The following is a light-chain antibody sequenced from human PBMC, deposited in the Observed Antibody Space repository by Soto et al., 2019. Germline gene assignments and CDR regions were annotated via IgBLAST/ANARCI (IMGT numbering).Light chain of an antibody. CDR3: QQYDISAST. V-gene: IGKV1-33*01. J-gene: IGKJ4*01. CDR1: QDISRY. Sequence: DIQMTQSPASLSASVGDRVTISCQSSQDISRYLNWYQHKPGRAPQLLIHDVSSLETGFPSRFSATESGTEFTLTINVLQPEDLATYYSQQYDISASTFGGGTKVAIK. CDR2: DVS.